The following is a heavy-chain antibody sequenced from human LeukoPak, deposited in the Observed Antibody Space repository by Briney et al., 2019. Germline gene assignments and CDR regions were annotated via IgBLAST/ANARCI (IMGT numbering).Heavy chain of an antibody. V-gene: IGHV3-23*01. CDR1: GFTFSSYA. CDR2: IGGSGGST. Sequence: GGSLRLSCAASGFTFSSYAMSWVRQAPGKGLEWVSAIGGSGGSTYYADSVKGRFTISRDNSKNTLYLQMNSLRAEDTAVYYCARTRSDTFDYWGQGTLVTVSS. D-gene: IGHD3-3*01. CDR3: ARTRSDTFDY. J-gene: IGHJ4*02.